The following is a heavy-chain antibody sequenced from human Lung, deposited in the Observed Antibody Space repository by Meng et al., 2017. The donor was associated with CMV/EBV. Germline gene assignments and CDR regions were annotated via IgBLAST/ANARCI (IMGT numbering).Heavy chain of an antibody. CDR1: GFTFDTYG. D-gene: IGHD3-10*01. J-gene: IGHJ4*02. CDR3: AKDQLLFGGPNAYFDD. V-gene: IGHV3-30*02. CDR2: IWHDGSNK. Sequence: LSLTXAAPGFTFDTYGMHWVRQAPGKRLEWVAFIWHDGSNKFYGDSVKGRFTISRDNSKNTLYLQMNSLRAEETAMYYCAKDQLLFGGPNAYFDDWGQGTXVTVSS.